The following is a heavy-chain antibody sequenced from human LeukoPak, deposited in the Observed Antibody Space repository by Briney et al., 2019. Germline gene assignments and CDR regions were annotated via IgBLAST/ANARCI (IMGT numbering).Heavy chain of an antibody. D-gene: IGHD3-10*01. CDR3: ARLPLGAFGEVLNFDF. CDR2: INDSGTT. Sequence: SKTLSLTCGVSSEFFSGYYWGWIRQPPGKGLEWIGDINDSGTTKYNPTLKSRVTISIDTSKKQFSLKVKSVTAADTAVYFCARLPLGAFGEVLNFDFWGQGTLVTVSS. J-gene: IGHJ4*02. V-gene: IGHV4-34*01. CDR1: SEFFSGYY.